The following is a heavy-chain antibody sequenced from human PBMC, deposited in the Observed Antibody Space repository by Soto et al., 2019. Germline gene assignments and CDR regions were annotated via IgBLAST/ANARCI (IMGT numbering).Heavy chain of an antibody. J-gene: IGHJ6*02. CDR1: GYTFTSYG. V-gene: IGHV1-18*01. CDR2: ISAYNGNT. Sequence: GASVKVSCKASGYTFTSYGISWVRQAPGQGLEWMGWISAYNGNTNYAQKLQGRVTMTTDTSTSTAYMELRSLRSDDTAVYYCARSTPNYYYYYGMDVWGQGTTVTVSS. CDR3: ARSTPNYYYYYGMDV.